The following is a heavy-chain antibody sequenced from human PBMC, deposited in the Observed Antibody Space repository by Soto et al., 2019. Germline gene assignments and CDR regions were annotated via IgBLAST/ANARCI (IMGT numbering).Heavy chain of an antibody. CDR2: INYSGST. Sequence: QVQLQESGPGLVKPSQTLSLTCTVSGGSISSGGYFWSWIRQHPGKGLGWIGDINYSGSTYSNPSLKSRVTISVDTSKNQFSLKLSSVTAADTAVYYCARDILLWFGELPPRAHDAFDIWGQGPMVTVSS. D-gene: IGHD3-10*01. V-gene: IGHV4-31*03. J-gene: IGHJ3*02. CDR3: ARDILLWFGELPPRAHDAFDI. CDR1: GGSISSGGYF.